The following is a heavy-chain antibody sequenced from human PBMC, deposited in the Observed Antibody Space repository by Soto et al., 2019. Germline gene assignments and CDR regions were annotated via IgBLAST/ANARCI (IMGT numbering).Heavy chain of an antibody. CDR2: IYPGDSDT. D-gene: IGHD3-10*01. Sequence: GESLKISCKGSGDSFTNYWVARVRHVPGKGLEWMGIIYPGDSDTRHSPSFQGQVTISADKSISTAYLQWSSLKASDTAMYYCARQRYYGSGSRFSGMDVWGQGTTVTVS. CDR3: ARQRYYGSGSRFSGMDV. J-gene: IGHJ6*02. CDR1: GDSFTNYW. V-gene: IGHV5-51*01.